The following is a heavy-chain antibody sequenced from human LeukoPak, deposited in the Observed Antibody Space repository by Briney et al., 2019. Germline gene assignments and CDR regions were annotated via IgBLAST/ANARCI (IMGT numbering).Heavy chain of an antibody. CDR3: ARGSSIFGVVTADFDY. V-gene: IGHV1-18*01. CDR2: ISAYNGNT. Sequence: ASVKVSCKASGYTFTSYDINWVRQATGQGLEWMGWISAYNGNTNYAQKLQGRVTMTTDTSTSTAYMELRSLRSDDTAVYYCARGSSIFGVVTADFDYWGQGTLVTVSS. J-gene: IGHJ4*02. CDR1: GYTFTSYD. D-gene: IGHD3-3*01.